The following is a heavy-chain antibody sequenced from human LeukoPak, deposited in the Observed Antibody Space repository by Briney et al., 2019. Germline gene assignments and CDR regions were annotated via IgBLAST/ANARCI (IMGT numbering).Heavy chain of an antibody. V-gene: IGHV4-34*01. J-gene: IGHJ6*02. CDR2: INHSGST. CDR1: GGSFSGYY. Sequence: KPSETLSLTCAVYGGSFSGYYWSWIRQPPGKGLEWIGEINHSGSTNYNPSLKSRVTISVDTSKNQFSLKLSSVTAADTAVYYCARQNGHAYYYYGMDVWGQGTTVTVSS. D-gene: IGHD2-8*01. CDR3: ARQNGHAYYYYGMDV.